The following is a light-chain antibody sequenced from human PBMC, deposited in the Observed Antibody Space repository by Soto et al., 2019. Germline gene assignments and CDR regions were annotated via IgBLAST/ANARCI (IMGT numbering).Light chain of an antibody. CDR3: QQCVSSPWT. CDR1: QTISNNY. V-gene: IGKV3-20*01. CDR2: GAS. Sequence: EIVLTQSPGTLSLSPGERATLSCRASQTISNNYLAWYQQKPGQAPRLLIYGASSRATGIPDRFSGSGSGTDFTLSISRLEPEDFAVYFCQQCVSSPWTFGQGTKVDNK. J-gene: IGKJ1*01.